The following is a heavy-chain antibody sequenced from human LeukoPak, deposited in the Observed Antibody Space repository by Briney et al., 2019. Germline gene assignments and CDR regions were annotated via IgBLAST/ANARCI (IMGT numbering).Heavy chain of an antibody. V-gene: IGHV4-39*01. CDR3: ARHKPYGRPRGWFP. CDR1: GNSIISSAYY. J-gene: IGHJ5*02. CDR2: IYYNGST. Sequence: SETLSHTCTVSGNSIISSAYYWGWIRQPPGKGLKWIGSIYYNGSTYYNPSLKSRVTISVDTSKNQFSLRLNSVTAADTALYYCARHKPYGRPRGWFPWGQGTLVTVTS. D-gene: IGHD6-19*01.